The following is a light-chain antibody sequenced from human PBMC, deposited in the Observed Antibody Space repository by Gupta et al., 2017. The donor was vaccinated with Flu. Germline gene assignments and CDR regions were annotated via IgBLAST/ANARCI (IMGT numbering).Light chain of an antibody. CDR1: RDIRND. CDR2: AAS. Sequence: PSSLSASVGDRVTITCRASRDIRNDLGWYQQQPGRAPRLLIFAASSLQSGVPSRFSGSGSGTDFTLTISSLQPEDFATDYCLQDYKDPPTFGQGTKVEF. V-gene: IGKV1-6*01. CDR3: LQDYKDPPT. J-gene: IGKJ1*01.